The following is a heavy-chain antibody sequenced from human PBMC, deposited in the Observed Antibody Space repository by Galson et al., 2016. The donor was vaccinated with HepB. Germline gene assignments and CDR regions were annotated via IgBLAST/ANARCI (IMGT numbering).Heavy chain of an antibody. V-gene: IGHV3-74*01. CDR2: INSDGSTT. Sequence: SLRLSCAASGFTFTNYWMHWVRQAPGKGLVWVSRINSDGSTTTYADSVKGRFTISRDNAKNTLYLQMNSLRAEDTAVYYCAKDDDDYNDAFDIWGQGTMVTVSS. CDR3: AKDDDDYNDAFDI. J-gene: IGHJ3*02. CDR1: GFTFTNYW. D-gene: IGHD5-24*01.